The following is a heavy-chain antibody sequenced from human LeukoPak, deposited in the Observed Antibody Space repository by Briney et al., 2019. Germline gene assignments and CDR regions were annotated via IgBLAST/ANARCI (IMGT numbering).Heavy chain of an antibody. J-gene: IGHJ5*02. CDR2: ICPDGTVT. CDR1: GFTFSTYC. V-gene: IGHV3-74*01. Sequence: GGSLRLSCAASGFTFSTYCMHWVRQAPGKGPMWVSRICPDGTVTNYADSVKGRFTISRDNSKNTLYLQMNSLRAEDTAVYYCASRFFDWVPWGQGTLVTVSS. D-gene: IGHD3-9*01. CDR3: ASRFFDWVP.